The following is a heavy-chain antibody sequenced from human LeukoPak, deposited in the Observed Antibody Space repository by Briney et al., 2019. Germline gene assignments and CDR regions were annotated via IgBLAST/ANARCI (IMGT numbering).Heavy chain of an antibody. J-gene: IGHJ3*02. V-gene: IGHV4-34*01. CDR1: GGSFSGYY. Sequence: SETLSLTCAVYGGSFSGYYWSWIRQPPGKGLEWIGEINHSGSTNYNPSLKSRVTISVDTSKNQFSLKLSSVTAADTAVYYCARGGGDYDAFDIWGQGTMVTVSS. CDR2: INHSGST. D-gene: IGHD4-17*01. CDR3: ARGGGDYDAFDI.